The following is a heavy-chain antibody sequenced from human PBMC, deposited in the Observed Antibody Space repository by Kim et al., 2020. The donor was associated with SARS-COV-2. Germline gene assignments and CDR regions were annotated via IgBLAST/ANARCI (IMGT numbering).Heavy chain of an antibody. D-gene: IGHD4-17*01. CDR1: GFTFSSYG. Sequence: GGSLRLSCAASGFTFSSYGMHWVRQAPGKGLEWVAVISYDGSNEYYADSVKGRFTISRDNSKNTLYLQMNSLRAEDTAVYYCAKDLGEYGDLTSTFDYWGQGTLVTVPS. J-gene: IGHJ4*02. CDR2: ISYDGSNE. V-gene: IGHV3-30*18. CDR3: AKDLGEYGDLTSTFDY.